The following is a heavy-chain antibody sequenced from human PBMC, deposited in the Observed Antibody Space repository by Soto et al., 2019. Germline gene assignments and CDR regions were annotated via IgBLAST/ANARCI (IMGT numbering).Heavy chain of an antibody. Sequence: SETLDLTCSVSGGSVSDKTYYWSWIRQPPGKRLEWIGYVYYSGTTNYNPSLKSRVTISVDLSKNQFSLRLSSVTTADTALYNCARTTAVPNSLRSRYFFDYWGQGTLVTVSS. D-gene: IGHD4-17*01. CDR2: VYYSGTT. CDR3: ARTTAVPNSLRSRYFFDY. J-gene: IGHJ4*02. V-gene: IGHV4-61*01. CDR1: GGSVSDKTYY.